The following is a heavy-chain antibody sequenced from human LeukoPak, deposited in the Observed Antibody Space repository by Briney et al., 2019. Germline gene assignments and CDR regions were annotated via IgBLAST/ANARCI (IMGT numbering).Heavy chain of an antibody. D-gene: IGHD3-22*01. Sequence: SVKVSCKASGYTFTSYDINWVRQATGQGLEWMGGIIPIFGTANYAQKFQGRVTITADESTSTAYMELSSLRSEDTAVYYCASWDYDSSGYYGLDYWGQGTLVTVSS. CDR3: ASWDYDSSGYYGLDY. V-gene: IGHV1-69*13. CDR1: GYTFTSYD. CDR2: IIPIFGTA. J-gene: IGHJ4*02.